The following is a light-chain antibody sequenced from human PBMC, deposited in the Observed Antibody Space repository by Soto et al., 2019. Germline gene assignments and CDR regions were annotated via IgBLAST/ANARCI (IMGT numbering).Light chain of an antibody. Sequence: EIVLTQSPATLSLSPGERATLSCRASQSVSRNLAWYQQKPGQAPRLLIFDASNRATGTPARFSGSGSGTDFTLTISSLEPEDFAVYYCQQRSNWLLTFGGGTKVESK. CDR2: DAS. CDR3: QQRSNWLLT. V-gene: IGKV3-11*01. CDR1: QSVSRN. J-gene: IGKJ4*01.